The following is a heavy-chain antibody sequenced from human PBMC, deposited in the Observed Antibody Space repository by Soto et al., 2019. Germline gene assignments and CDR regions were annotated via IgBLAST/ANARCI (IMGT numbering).Heavy chain of an antibody. CDR1: GGSISSGGYY. D-gene: IGHD3-22*01. CDR2: IYYSGST. CDR3: ASVASYYDRSGYHDY. V-gene: IGHV4-31*03. Sequence: PSETLSLTCTVSGGSISSGGYYWSWIRQHPGKGLEWIGYIYYSGSTYYNPSLKSRVTISVDTSKNQFSLKLSSVTAADTAVYYCASVASYYDRSGYHDYWGQGTLVTVSS. J-gene: IGHJ4*02.